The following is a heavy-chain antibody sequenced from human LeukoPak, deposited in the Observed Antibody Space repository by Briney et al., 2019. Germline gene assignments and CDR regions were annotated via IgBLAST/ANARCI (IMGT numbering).Heavy chain of an antibody. J-gene: IGHJ4*02. Sequence: ASVKVSCEASEYTFTDYYLHWVRQAPGQGFEWMGWINPDSGGTNYVQKFQGRVTMTRDTSISTAYMELSRLRSDDTAVYYCARANFLSCSSTSCLFDYWGQGTLVTVSS. CDR2: INPDSGGT. D-gene: IGHD2-2*01. CDR1: EYTFTDYY. V-gene: IGHV1-2*02. CDR3: ARANFLSCSSTSCLFDY.